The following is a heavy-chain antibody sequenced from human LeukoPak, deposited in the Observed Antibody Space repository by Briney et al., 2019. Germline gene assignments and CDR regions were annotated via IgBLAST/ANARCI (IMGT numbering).Heavy chain of an antibody. Sequence: PGGSLRLSCAASGFTFSSYAMSWVRQAPGKGLEWVANINPHGSEKNYVDSVKGRFTISRDRTINSLFLQMDNLRAEDTAVYYCARSDYWGQGILVTVSS. V-gene: IGHV3-7*01. J-gene: IGHJ4*02. CDR3: ARSDY. CDR1: GFTFSSYA. CDR2: INPHGSEK.